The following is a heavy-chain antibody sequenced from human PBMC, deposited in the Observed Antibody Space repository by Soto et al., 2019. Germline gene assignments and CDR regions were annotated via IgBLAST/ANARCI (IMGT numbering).Heavy chain of an antibody. Sequence: GASVKVSCKASGYTFTSYGISWVRQAPGQGLEWMGWISAYNGNTNYAQKLQGRVTMTTDTSTSTAYTELRSLRSDDTAVYYCARSRGYYGSGSLNWFDPWGQGTLVTVSS. J-gene: IGHJ5*02. D-gene: IGHD3-10*01. CDR3: ARSRGYYGSGSLNWFDP. CDR2: ISAYNGNT. CDR1: GYTFTSYG. V-gene: IGHV1-18*01.